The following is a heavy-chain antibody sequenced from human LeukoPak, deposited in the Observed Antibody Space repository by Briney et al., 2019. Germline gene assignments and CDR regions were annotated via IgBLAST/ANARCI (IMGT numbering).Heavy chain of an antibody. J-gene: IGHJ5*02. CDR1: GDSISSGGYH. CDR3: AREPSTANWFDP. Sequence: PSETLSLTCTVSGDSISSGGYHWSWIRQAAGKGLQWIGRIYASASADYYTSLKSRLTISVDTSKNQLFLKLTSVTAADTAVYYCAREPSTANWFDPWGQGTLVTVSS. D-gene: IGHD4-17*01. V-gene: IGHV4-61*02. CDR2: IYASASA.